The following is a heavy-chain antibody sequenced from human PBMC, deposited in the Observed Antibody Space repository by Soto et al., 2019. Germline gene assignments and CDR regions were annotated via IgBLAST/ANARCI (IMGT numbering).Heavy chain of an antibody. CDR2: IIPIFGTA. J-gene: IGHJ6*02. Sequence: SVKVSCKASGGTFSSYAISWVRQAPGQGLEWMGGIIPIFGTANYAQKFQGRVTITADESTSTAYMELSSLKASDTAMYYCARHGPRVYYDNSDYYYYGMDVWGQGTTVTVSS. CDR3: ARHGPRVYYDNSDYYYYGMDV. D-gene: IGHD3-22*01. CDR1: GGTFSSYA. V-gene: IGHV1-69*13.